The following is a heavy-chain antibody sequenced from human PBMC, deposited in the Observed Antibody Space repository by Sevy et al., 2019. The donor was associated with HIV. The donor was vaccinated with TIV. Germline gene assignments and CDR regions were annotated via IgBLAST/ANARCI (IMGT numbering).Heavy chain of an antibody. Sequence: GGSLRLSCAASGFTFSNAWMSWVRQAPGKGLEWVGRIKSKTDGGTTDYAAPMKGRFTISRDDSKNTLYLQMNSLKTADTAVYYCTTDGSLRNYYDCPYESDYWGQGTLVTVSS. D-gene: IGHD3-22*01. CDR1: GFTFSNAW. V-gene: IGHV3-15*01. CDR3: TTDGSLRNYYDCPYESDY. CDR2: IKSKTDGGTT. J-gene: IGHJ4*02.